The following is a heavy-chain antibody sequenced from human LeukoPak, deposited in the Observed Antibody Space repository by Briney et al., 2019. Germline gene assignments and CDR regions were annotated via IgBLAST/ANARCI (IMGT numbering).Heavy chain of an antibody. J-gene: IGHJ3*02. D-gene: IGHD5-18*01. Sequence: ASVKVSCKASGYTFTSYGISWVRQVPGQGLEWMGWISAYNGNTNYAQKLQGRVTMTTDTSTSTAYMELRSLRSDDTAVYYCARDWLATKNSYGPGNAFDIWGQGTMVTVSS. CDR1: GYTFTSYG. CDR2: ISAYNGNT. CDR3: ARDWLATKNSYGPGNAFDI. V-gene: IGHV1-18*04.